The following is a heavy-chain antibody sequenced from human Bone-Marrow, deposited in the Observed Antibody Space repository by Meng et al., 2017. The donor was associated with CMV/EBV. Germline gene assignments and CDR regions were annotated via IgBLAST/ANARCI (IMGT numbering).Heavy chain of an antibody. D-gene: IGHD3-22*01. V-gene: IGHV3-7*01. CDR1: GFTFSDDW. CDR3: ARVQPDYYDSSGYLDY. Sequence: GESLKISCAASGFTFSDDWMTWVRQAPGKGLEWVANIKQDGSEKYYVDSVKGRFTISRDNAKNSLYLQMNSLRAEDTAVYYCARVQPDYYDSSGYLDYWGQGTLVTVSS. CDR2: IKQDGSEK. J-gene: IGHJ4*02.